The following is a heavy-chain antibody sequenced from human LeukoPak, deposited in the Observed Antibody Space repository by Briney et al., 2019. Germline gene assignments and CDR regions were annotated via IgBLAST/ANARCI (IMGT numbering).Heavy chain of an antibody. CDR2: IRPDGHT. CDR3: ARQVATKGEWAFDV. CDR1: GYFSTAYY. D-gene: IGHD5-12*01. V-gene: IGHV4-38-2*02. J-gene: IGHJ3*01. Sequence: SETLSLTCTVSGYFSTAYYWGWIRQPPGKGLEWMASIRPDGHTYTNSSLRHQLTISADMSRNEFSLKLNSLTAADTAVYYCARQVATKGEWAFDVWGQGTVATVSS.